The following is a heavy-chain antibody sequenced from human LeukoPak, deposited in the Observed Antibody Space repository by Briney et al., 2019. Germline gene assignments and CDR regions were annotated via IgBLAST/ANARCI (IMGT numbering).Heavy chain of an antibody. D-gene: IGHD1-1*01. Sequence: PGGSLRLSCAASGFTFSSYAMTWVRQAPGKGLEWVSIISGSGGSTYYADSVKGRFTISRDNSKNTLYLQMNSLTAEDTAMYYCAKATGTLGNWGQGTLVTVSS. CDR1: GFTFSSYA. CDR2: ISGSGGST. J-gene: IGHJ4*02. CDR3: AKATGTLGN. V-gene: IGHV3-23*01.